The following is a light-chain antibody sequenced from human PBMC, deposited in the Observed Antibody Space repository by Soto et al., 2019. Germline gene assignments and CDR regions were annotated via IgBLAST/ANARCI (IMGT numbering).Light chain of an antibody. CDR2: EVS. V-gene: IGLV2-8*01. CDR1: SSDIGIYDV. CDR3: SAYAGTNDLGV. J-gene: IGLJ3*02. Sequence: QSALTQPPSASGSPGQSVTISCTGTSSDIGIYDVVSWYQQHPGKAPKLLIYEVSKRPSGVPDRFSGSKSGNTASLTVSDLQTEDAADYYCSAYAGTNDLGVFGGGTKLTVL.